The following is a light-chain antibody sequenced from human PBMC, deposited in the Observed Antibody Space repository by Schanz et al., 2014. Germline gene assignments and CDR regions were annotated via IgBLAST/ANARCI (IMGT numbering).Light chain of an antibody. CDR1: SSDVGSYNR. J-gene: IGLJ1*01. CDR2: EVN. CDR3: SSYTSSSTPFV. V-gene: IGLV2-18*02. Sequence: QSALTQPPSVSGSPGQSVTISCTGTSSDVGSYNRVSWFQQPPGTASKLMIYEVNNRPSGVPDRFSGSKSGNTASLTISGLQAEDEADYYCSSYTSSSTPFVFGTGTKLTVL.